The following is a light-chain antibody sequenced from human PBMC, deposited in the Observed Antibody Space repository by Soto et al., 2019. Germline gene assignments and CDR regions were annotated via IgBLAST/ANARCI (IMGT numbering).Light chain of an antibody. Sequence: DSVMTQSPDSLAVSLCERATINCKSSQSVFYNSNNKNYLAWYQQKPGHPPKLLIYWASTRESGVPDRLSGSGSGTDFTLTISSLQAEDVPTCYCQQYYSGPTFGQGTKVDIK. CDR1: QSVFYNSNNKNY. V-gene: IGKV4-1*01. J-gene: IGKJ1*01. CDR2: WAS. CDR3: QQYYSGPT.